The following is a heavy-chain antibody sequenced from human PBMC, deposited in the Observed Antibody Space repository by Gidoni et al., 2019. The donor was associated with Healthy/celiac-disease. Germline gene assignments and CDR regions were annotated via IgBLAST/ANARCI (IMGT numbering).Heavy chain of an antibody. J-gene: IGHJ4*02. CDR1: GFTVSSNY. CDR2: IYSGGST. D-gene: IGHD6-13*01. CDR3: ARMTQAAAGFDY. V-gene: IGHV3-66*02. Sequence: EVQLVESGGGLVQPGGSLRLSCAASGFTVSSNYMSWVRQAPGKGLEWVSGIYSGGSTYDADSVKGRFNISRDNSKNTLYRQMNSLRAEDTAVYDCARMTQAAAGFDYWGQGTLVTVSS.